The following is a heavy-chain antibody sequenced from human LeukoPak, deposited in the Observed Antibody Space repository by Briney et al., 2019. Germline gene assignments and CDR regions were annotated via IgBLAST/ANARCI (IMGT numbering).Heavy chain of an antibody. CDR2: IWYDGSNK. CDR3: AKDSDPSRFLEWLPRQYYYGMDV. D-gene: IGHD3-3*01. V-gene: IGHV3-30*02. J-gene: IGHJ6*02. Sequence: GGSLRLSCAASGFTFNIHAMNWVRQAPGKGLEWVAVIWYDGSNKYYADSVKGRFTISRDNSKNTLYLQVNSLRAEDTAVYYCAKDSDPSRFLEWLPRQYYYGMDVWGQGTTVTVSS. CDR1: GFTFNIHA.